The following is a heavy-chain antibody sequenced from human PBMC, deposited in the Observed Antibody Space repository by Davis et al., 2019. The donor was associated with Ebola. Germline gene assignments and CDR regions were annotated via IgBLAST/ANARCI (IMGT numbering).Heavy chain of an antibody. D-gene: IGHD2-21*02. J-gene: IGHJ2*01. Sequence: GESLKISCAASGFTFSSYSMNWVRQAPGKGLEWVSSISSSSTYIYYTDSVKVRFTISRDNAKNSVYLEMNSLRAEDTAVYYFARDPALVVTGGGWHFNLWGRGTLVTVSS. V-gene: IGHV3-21*01. CDR2: ISSSSTYI. CDR3: ARDPALVVTGGGWHFNL. CDR1: GFTFSSYS.